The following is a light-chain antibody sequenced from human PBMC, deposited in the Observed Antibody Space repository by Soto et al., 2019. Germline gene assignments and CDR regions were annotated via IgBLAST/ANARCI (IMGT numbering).Light chain of an antibody. Sequence: EVVLTQSPATLSLSPRARATLSCRASQSVGNFLAWYQQKPGQAPRLLIYDVSNRATGIPARFGGSGSGTDFTLTIRKVEPEDFAVYYCQHRANWPPSVTFGGGTRV. V-gene: IGKV3-11*01. J-gene: IGKJ4*01. CDR1: QSVGNF. CDR2: DVS. CDR3: QHRANWPPSVT.